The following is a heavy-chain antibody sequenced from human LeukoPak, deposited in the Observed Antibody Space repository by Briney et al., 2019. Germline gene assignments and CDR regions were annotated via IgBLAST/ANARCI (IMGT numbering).Heavy chain of an antibody. D-gene: IGHD5-24*01. CDR2: IKSDGTGA. CDR3: ARDRDGPNYYMDV. J-gene: IGHJ6*03. V-gene: IGHV3-74*01. Sequence: GGSLRLSCAASGFSLSNYWMHWVREVPEKGLEGVSRIKSDGTGATYAGSVNGRFTISRDNAENTLYLQMNSLRAEDTAIYYCARDRDGPNYYMDVWGKGTAVTVSS. CDR1: GFSLSNYW.